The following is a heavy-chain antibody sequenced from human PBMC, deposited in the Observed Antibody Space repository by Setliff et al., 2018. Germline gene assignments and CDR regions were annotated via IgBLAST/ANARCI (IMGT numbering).Heavy chain of an antibody. CDR3: ARMSGFLYMDV. V-gene: IGHV4-59*08. CDR2: VHFTGST. Sequence: KPSETLSLTCNVSGASIRNFYWTWIRQPPGKGLEWIGYVHFTGSTNYNPSLKSRVTMSVDVSKSQFSLRLSSVTAADTAVYYCARMSGFLYMDVWGKGTTVTVSS. J-gene: IGHJ6*03. CDR1: GASIRNFY. D-gene: IGHD3-3*01.